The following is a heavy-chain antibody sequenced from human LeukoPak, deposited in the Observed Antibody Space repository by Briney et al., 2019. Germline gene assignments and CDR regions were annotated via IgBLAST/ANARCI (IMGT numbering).Heavy chain of an antibody. CDR3: ARDLRYFDWLLLDY. CDR2: INPSGGST. D-gene: IGHD3-9*01. Sequence: ASVKVSCKASGYTFTNYHMNWVRQAPGQGLEWMGIINPSGGSTTNAQKFQGRVTMTRDTSTSTVYMELSSLRSEDTAVYYCARDLRYFDWLLLDYWGQGTLVTVSS. CDR1: GYTFTNYH. J-gene: IGHJ4*02. V-gene: IGHV1-46*01.